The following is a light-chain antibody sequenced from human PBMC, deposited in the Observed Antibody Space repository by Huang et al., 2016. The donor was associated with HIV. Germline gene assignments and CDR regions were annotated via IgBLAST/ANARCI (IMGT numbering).Light chain of an antibody. J-gene: IGKJ2*01. CDR1: QTINRY. CDR2: GAS. Sequence: DIQITQSPSSLSASVGDRVIITCRASQTINRYLNWYQQKPGKAPKLLIYGASNLQSGVPSTLSGSGSGTDFTLTISSLQPEDSATYYCQQSSRTPRTFGQGTKLEI. CDR3: QQSSRTPRT. V-gene: IGKV1-39*01.